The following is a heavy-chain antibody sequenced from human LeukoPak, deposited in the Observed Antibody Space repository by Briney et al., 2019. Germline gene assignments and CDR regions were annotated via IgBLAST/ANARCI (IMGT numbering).Heavy chain of an antibody. D-gene: IGHD3-3*01. CDR2: ISSSSSYI. Sequence: GGSLRLSCAASGFTFSSYSMNWVRQAPGKGLEWVSSISSSSSYIYYTDSVKGRFTISRDNAKNSLYLQMNSLRAEDTAVYYCARVYDFWSGYYPLYYYYYGMDVWGQGTTVTVSS. CDR1: GFTFSSYS. V-gene: IGHV3-21*01. J-gene: IGHJ6*02. CDR3: ARVYDFWSGYYPLYYYYYGMDV.